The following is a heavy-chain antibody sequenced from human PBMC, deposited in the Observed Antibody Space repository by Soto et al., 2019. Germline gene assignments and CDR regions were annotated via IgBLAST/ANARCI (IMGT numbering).Heavy chain of an antibody. Sequence: QVQLVQSGAEVKKPGTSVKVSCKASGYIFSNYYMHWVRQAPGQGLEWMGVFNPSGDATHYAQSFLGRVSVTRDTSTSTVYMELSTLTSEDTAVYYCARMGMSKIGFDTWGQGTMVTVSS. D-gene: IGHD1-26*01. V-gene: IGHV1-46*03. J-gene: IGHJ3*02. CDR2: FNPSGDAT. CDR1: GYIFSNYY. CDR3: ARMGMSKIGFDT.